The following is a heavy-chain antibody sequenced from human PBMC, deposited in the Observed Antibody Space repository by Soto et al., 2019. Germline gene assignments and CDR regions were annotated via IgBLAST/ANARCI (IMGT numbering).Heavy chain of an antibody. V-gene: IGHV1-18*01. CDR2: ISPYNSNA. CDR3: ARLARGYDFDY. J-gene: IGHJ4*02. CDR1: GYTFNTYA. D-gene: IGHD2-15*01. Sequence: QVQLVQSGPEVKKAGASVKVSCKSSGYTFNTYAIGWVRLAPGQGLEWMGWISPYNSNANYSQTYLGRVTMTTDPATSTVYMELRNLKSDDTAIYYCARLARGYDFDYWGQGTLVTVSS.